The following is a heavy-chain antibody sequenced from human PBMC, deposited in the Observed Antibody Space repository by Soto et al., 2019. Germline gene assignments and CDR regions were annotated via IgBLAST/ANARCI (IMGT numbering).Heavy chain of an antibody. Sequence: QGQLVQSGVEVKKPGASVKVSCKASGYSFISYGIGWVRQAPGQGLEWMGWITVNSGNTNYPQKFQGRVTMTTDTSMRTAYMELRSLTSDDTAVYYCGRGLGGGWYYFDYWGPGTLVTVSS. CDR2: ITVNSGNT. CDR3: GRGLGGGWYYFDY. CDR1: GYSFISYG. V-gene: IGHV1-18*04. D-gene: IGHD6-19*01. J-gene: IGHJ4*02.